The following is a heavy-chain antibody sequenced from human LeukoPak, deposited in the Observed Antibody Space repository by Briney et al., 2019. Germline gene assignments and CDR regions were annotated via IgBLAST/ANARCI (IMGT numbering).Heavy chain of an antibody. CDR3: TTDYSRYCSGGSCYRPHAFDI. CDR2: IKSKTDGGTT. V-gene: IGHV3-15*01. CDR1: GFTFSNAW. J-gene: IGHJ3*02. D-gene: IGHD2-15*01. Sequence: GGSLRLSCAASGFTFSNAWMSWVRQAPGKGLEWVGRIKSKTDGGTTDYAAPVKGRFTISRHDSKNTLYLQMNSLKTEDTTVYYCTTDYSRYCSGGSCYRPHAFDIWGQGTMVTVSS.